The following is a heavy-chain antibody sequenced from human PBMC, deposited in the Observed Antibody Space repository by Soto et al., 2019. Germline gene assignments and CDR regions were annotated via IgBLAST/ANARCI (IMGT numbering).Heavy chain of an antibody. D-gene: IGHD6-13*01. CDR1: GFVFSDNY. J-gene: IGHJ4*02. CDR2: IYSAGNT. Sequence: EVQLVESGGGLIQPGGSLRLSCAASGFVFSDNYMTWVRQAPGKGLEWVSLIYSAGNTFYADSVKGRFTISRDISKNTLYLQMNSLRAEDTAIYYCARVIAAAVLEYWGQGTLVTVSS. CDR3: ARVIAAAVLEY. V-gene: IGHV3-53*01.